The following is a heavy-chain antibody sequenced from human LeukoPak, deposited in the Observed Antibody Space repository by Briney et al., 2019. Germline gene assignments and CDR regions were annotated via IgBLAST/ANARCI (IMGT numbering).Heavy chain of an antibody. CDR3: AGDLGYSDYATVRGYAFDI. D-gene: IGHD5-12*01. CDR2: IRSKANSFAT. Sequence: GGSLKLSCATSGFTFSGSAMHWVRQASGKGLEWVGRIRSKANSFATAYAASVKGRFTISRDDSKNTAFLQMNSLKTEDTAVYYCAGDLGYSDYATVRGYAFDIWGQGTMVTVSS. CDR1: GFTFSGSA. J-gene: IGHJ3*02. V-gene: IGHV3-73*01.